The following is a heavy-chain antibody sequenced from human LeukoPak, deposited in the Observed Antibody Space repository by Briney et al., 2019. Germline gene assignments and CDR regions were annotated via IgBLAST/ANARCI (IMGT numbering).Heavy chain of an antibody. CDR1: GYTFTSYA. V-gene: IGHV1-3*01. J-gene: IGHJ3*02. D-gene: IGHD5/OR15-5a*01. Sequence: ASVKVSCKASGYTFTSYAMHWVRQAPGQRLEWMGWINAGNGNTKYSQKFQGRVTITRDTSASAAYMELSSLRSEDTAVYYCATDQSKSDAFDIWGQGTMVTVSS. CDR3: ATDQSKSDAFDI. CDR2: INAGNGNT.